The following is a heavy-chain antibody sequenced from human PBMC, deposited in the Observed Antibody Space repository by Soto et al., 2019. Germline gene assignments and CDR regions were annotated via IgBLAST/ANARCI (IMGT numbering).Heavy chain of an antibody. CDR3: ARDRYDILTGYSDY. CDR1: GFTFSSYG. CDR2: IWYDGSKK. Sequence: GGSLRLSCAASGFTFSSYGMHWVRQAPGKGLEWVAVIWYDGSKKYYADSVKGRFTISRDNSKNTLYLQMNSLRAEDTAVYYCARDRYDILTGYSDYWGQGTLVTVSS. V-gene: IGHV3-33*01. J-gene: IGHJ4*02. D-gene: IGHD3-9*01.